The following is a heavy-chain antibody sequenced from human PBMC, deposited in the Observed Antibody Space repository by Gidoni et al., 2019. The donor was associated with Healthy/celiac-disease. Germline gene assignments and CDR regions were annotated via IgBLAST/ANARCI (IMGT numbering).Heavy chain of an antibody. Sequence: QAPLVESGGGVAQPGRSLRLSCAASGFTFSRYGMHRVRQAPGKGLEWVAVIWYDGSNKYYADSVKGRFTISRDNSKNTLYLQMNSLRAEDTAVYYCARANKLKKGATMSLDYWGQRTLVTVSS. V-gene: IGHV3-33*01. CDR1: GFTFSRYG. CDR3: ARANKLKKGATMSLDY. D-gene: IGHD1-26*01. CDR2: IWYDGSNK. J-gene: IGHJ4*02.